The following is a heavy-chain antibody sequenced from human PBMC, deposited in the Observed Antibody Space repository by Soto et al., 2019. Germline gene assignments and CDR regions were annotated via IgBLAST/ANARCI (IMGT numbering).Heavy chain of an antibody. CDR1: GFTFDDYA. CDR2: IRWNSGSI. CDR3: AKIRGPIAAAGGYVDL. Sequence: EVQLVESGGGLVQPGRSLRLSCAASGFTFDDYAMHWVRQAPGKGLEWVSGIRWNSGSIGYADSVKGRFTISRDNAKNSLYLQMNSRRAEDTALYSCAKIRGPIAAAGGYVDLWGRGTLVTVSS. J-gene: IGHJ2*01. V-gene: IGHV3-9*01. D-gene: IGHD6-13*01.